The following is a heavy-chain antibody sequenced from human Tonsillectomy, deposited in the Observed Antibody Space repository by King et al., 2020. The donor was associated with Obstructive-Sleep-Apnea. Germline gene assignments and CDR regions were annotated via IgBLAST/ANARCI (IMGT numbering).Heavy chain of an antibody. D-gene: IGHD6-13*01. CDR2: RSYDGSNK. CDR1: GFTCSSYA. Sequence: RGESGGGVVQGGRSLRLSGAASGFTCSSYAMHWVRQAPGKGLEWVAVRSYDGSNKYYADSVKGRFTISRDNSKNTLYLQMNSLRAEDTAVYYCAASYSSSWYYFDYWGQGTLVTVSS. J-gene: IGHJ4*02. CDR3: AASYSSSWYYFDY. V-gene: IGHV3-30*04.